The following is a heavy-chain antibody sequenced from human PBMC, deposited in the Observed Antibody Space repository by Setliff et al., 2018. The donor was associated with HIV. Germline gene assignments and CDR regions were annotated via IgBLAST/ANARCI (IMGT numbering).Heavy chain of an antibody. CDR3: ARDLAWFGESQNDAFDI. D-gene: IGHD3-10*01. Sequence: GGSLRLSCAASGFTLSSYEMNWVRQAPGKGLEWVSYISSSGSTIYYADSVKGRFTISRDNAKNSLYLQMNSLRAEDTAVYYCARDLAWFGESQNDAFDIWGQGTMVTVSS. V-gene: IGHV3-48*03. CDR2: ISSSGSTI. J-gene: IGHJ3*02. CDR1: GFTLSSYE.